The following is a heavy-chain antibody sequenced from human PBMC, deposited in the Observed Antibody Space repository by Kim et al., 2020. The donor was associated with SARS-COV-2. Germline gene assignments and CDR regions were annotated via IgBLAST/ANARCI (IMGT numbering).Heavy chain of an antibody. CDR3: ASDGWGGEGGGGSCDYYYGMDV. V-gene: IGHV1-18*04. CDR2: ISAYIGNK. J-gene: IGHJ6*02. CDR1: GYTFTSYG. D-gene: IGHD2-15*01. Sequence: ASVKVSCKASGYTFTSYGISWVRQAPGQGLEWMGGISAYIGNKNYEKNLQGRATMTQDTPTTKAYMELRSLRSDATAVYYWASDGWGGEGGGGSCDYYYGMDVWGQGTTVTVSS.